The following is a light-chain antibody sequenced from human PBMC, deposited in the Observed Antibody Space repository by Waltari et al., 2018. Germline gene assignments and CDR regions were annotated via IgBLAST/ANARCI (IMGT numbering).Light chain of an antibody. CDR2: AES. J-gene: IGKJ1*01. CDR3: QQSYSHAGT. Sequence: DIQMTQSPSSLSASVGDRVTLTCWAIQSISSYLNWYQQKPGIATKVLIYAESSLQSGVPSRFSGRGSGRDFTFIISSLKPEDFATYFCQQSYSHAGTFGQGTKVEIK. V-gene: IGKV1-39*01. CDR1: QSISSY.